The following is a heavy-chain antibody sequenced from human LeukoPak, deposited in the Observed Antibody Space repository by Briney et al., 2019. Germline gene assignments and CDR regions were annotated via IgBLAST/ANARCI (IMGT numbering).Heavy chain of an antibody. Sequence: PGGSLRLSCAASGFTFSSYAMSWVRQAPGKGLEWVSGITDSGSTTYYADSVKGRFTISRDKSKNTLSLQMNSLRAEDTAVYYCARDNDYDILTGYSYYFDYWGQGTLVTVSS. CDR1: GFTFSSYA. CDR3: ARDNDYDILTGYSYYFDY. J-gene: IGHJ4*02. CDR2: ITDSGSTT. V-gene: IGHV3-23*01. D-gene: IGHD3-9*01.